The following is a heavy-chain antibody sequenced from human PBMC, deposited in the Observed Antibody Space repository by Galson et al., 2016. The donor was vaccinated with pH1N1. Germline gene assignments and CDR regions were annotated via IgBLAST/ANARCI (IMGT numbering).Heavy chain of an antibody. CDR2: ISGTGDPT. Sequence: SLRLSCAASGFTLRTYAMSWVRQAPGKGLEWVSTISGTGDPTYYADSVKGRFTISRDNSNNTVYLRMNSLRVEDTAVYYCAKDLGRDSEIDYWGQGTLVTVSS. CDR1: GFTLRTYA. D-gene: IGHD1-26*01. J-gene: IGHJ4*02. V-gene: IGHV3-23*01. CDR3: AKDLGRDSEIDY.